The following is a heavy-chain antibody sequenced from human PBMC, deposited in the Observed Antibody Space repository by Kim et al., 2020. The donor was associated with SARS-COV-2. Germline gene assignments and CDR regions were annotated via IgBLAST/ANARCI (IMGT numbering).Heavy chain of an antibody. Sequence: SETLSLTCAVSGGSISSGGYSWSWIRQPPGKGLEWIGYIYHSGSTYYNPSLKSRVTISVDRSKNQFSLKLSSVTAADTAVYYCARAGCSGGSCQDGAFDIWGQGTMVTVSS. D-gene: IGHD2-15*01. V-gene: IGHV4-30-2*01. CDR1: GGSISSGGYS. CDR2: IYHSGST. J-gene: IGHJ3*02. CDR3: ARAGCSGGSCQDGAFDI.